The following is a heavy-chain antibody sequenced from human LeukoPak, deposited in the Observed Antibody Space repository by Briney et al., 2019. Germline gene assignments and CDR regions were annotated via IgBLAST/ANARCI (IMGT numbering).Heavy chain of an antibody. D-gene: IGHD3-22*01. CDR1: GFTFDDYA. CDR2: ISWNSGSI. CDR3: ARSIAYYYDSSGYYYYYYGMDV. V-gene: IGHV3-9*01. J-gene: IGHJ6*02. Sequence: PGGSLRLSCAASGFTFDDYAMHWVRQAPGKGLEWVSGISWNSGSIGYADSVKGRFTISRDNAKNSLYLQMNSLRAEDTALYYCARSIAYYYDSSGYYYYYYGMDVWGQGTTVTVSS.